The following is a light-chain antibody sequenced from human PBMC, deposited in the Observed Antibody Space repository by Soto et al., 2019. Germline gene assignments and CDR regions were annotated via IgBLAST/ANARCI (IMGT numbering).Light chain of an antibody. CDR2: SAS. Sequence: EIVLTQAPGTLSLSPGERATLSCRASQSVSSSYLAWYQQKPGQAPRRLIYSASTMATGIPDRFSGSGSGTYFTLTISRLEPEDFAVYYCQQYGSSITFGQGTRLEI. J-gene: IGKJ5*01. CDR1: QSVSSSY. V-gene: IGKV3-20*01. CDR3: QQYGSSIT.